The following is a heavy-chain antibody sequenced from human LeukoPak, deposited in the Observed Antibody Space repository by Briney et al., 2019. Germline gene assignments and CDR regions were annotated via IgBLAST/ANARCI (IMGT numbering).Heavy chain of an antibody. Sequence: SETLSLTCTVSGGSISSYYWSWIRQPAGKGLEWIGRIYTSGSTNYNPSLKSRVTMSVDTSKNQFSLKLSSVTAADTAIYYCARSQMATINGGVDFWGQGTLVTVSS. D-gene: IGHD5-24*01. CDR2: IYTSGST. CDR1: GGSISSYY. V-gene: IGHV4-4*07. J-gene: IGHJ4*02. CDR3: ARSQMATINGGVDF.